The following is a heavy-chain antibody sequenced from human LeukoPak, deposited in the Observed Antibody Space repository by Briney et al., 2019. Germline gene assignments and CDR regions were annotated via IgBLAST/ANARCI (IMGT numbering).Heavy chain of an antibody. Sequence: PSETLSLTCTVAGGSISSYYWSWIRQPPGKGLEWIGYVYYTGSTYYNPSLKSRVTILIDTSKNQFSLQLSSVTAADTAVYYCARGYCSSTSCYAYSSSWYEDYWGQGTLVTVSS. CDR3: ARGYCSSTSCYAYSSSWYEDY. D-gene: IGHD2-2*01. CDR1: GGSISSYY. J-gene: IGHJ4*02. CDR2: VYYTGST. V-gene: IGHV4-59*01.